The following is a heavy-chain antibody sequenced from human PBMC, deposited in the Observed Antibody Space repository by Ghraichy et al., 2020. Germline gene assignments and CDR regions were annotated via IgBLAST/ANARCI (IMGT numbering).Heavy chain of an antibody. CDR3: ARSGLKTFEYFFDY. J-gene: IGHJ4*02. D-gene: IGHD3-16*01. CDR2: IIPIFGTP. V-gene: IGHV1-69*13. Sequence: SVKVSCKASGGTFRSYTFSWVRQAPGQGLEWMGGIIPIFGTPKYAQRFQGRVTITADESTSTAYMELSSLRSEDTAVYYCARSGLKTFEYFFDYWGQGTLVTVSS. CDR1: GGTFRSYT.